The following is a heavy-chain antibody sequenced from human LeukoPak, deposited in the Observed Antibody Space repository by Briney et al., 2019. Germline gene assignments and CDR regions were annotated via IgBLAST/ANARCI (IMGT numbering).Heavy chain of an antibody. J-gene: IGHJ4*02. CDR2: IYYSGHT. D-gene: IGHD5-12*01. CDR1: GDSLNTYY. V-gene: IGHV4-59*08. Sequence: SETLCLTCAVSGDSLNTYYWNWVRQTPGKGLEWIGYIYYSGHTDYNPSLKSRVTISVDTSKNQFSLSLRSVTAADTAVYFCATYKENKVATRGFDYWGQGPVVTVSS. CDR3: ATYKENKVATRGFDY.